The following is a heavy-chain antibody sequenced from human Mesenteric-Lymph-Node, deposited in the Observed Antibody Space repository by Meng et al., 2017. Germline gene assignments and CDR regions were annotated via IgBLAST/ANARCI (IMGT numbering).Heavy chain of an antibody. CDR2: ISHSWST. CDR1: GCSISCSNW. V-gene: IGHV4-4*02. D-gene: IGHD6-19*01. CDR3: ARVGQWLPIDY. J-gene: IGHJ4*02. Sequence: QLQLQGAGPGLVMLSQTLAVPGASPGCSISCSNWCSWVRQPPGNGLEWIGEISHSWSTNYYPSLKSRVTILVDKTKNQFSLNLSSVTAADTAVYYCARVGQWLPIDYWGQGTLVTVSS.